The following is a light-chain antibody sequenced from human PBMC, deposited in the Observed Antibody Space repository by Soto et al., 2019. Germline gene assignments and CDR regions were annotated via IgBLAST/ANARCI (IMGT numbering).Light chain of an antibody. Sequence: QSVLTQPASVSGSPGQSITISCTGTSSDVGGFNYVSWYQHHPGKAPKLMIYDVTNRPSGVSDRFSGSKSGNTASLTISGLQDEDEAYYYCSSYASTTLLVFGGGTKLTVL. V-gene: IGLV2-14*03. J-gene: IGLJ2*01. CDR1: SSDVGGFNY. CDR3: SSYASTTLLV. CDR2: DVT.